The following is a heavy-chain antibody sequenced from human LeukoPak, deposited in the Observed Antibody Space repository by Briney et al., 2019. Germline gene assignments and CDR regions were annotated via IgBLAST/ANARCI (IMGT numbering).Heavy chain of an antibody. CDR1: GFTLSSYG. Sequence: GGSLRLSFAAPGFTLSSYGMHWFRQAPGKGLDWVAFIRYDGSNRYYADSVKGRFTISRDNSKNTLHLQMNSLRAEDTAVYYCAKDPLHSSSWYYFDYWGQGTLVTVSS. CDR3: AKDPLHSSSWYYFDY. J-gene: IGHJ4*02. D-gene: IGHD6-13*01. CDR2: IRYDGSNR. V-gene: IGHV3-30*02.